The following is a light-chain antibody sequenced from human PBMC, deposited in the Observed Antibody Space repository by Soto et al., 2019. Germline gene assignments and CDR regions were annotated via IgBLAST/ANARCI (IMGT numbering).Light chain of an antibody. J-gene: IGKJ4*01. V-gene: IGKV3-15*01. CDR3: QQYNGWPLT. CDR1: QGLISR. Sequence: EIVLTQSPATLSVSPGETATLSCRASQGLISRLAWYQQKPGQTPRLLIYAASTRATGIPARFGGSGSGTDFTLTISSLQTEDFAVYYCQQYNGWPLTFGGGTKVEIK. CDR2: AAS.